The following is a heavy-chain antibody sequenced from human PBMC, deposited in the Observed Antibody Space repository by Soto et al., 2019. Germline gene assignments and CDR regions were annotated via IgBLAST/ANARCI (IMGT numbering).Heavy chain of an antibody. J-gene: IGHJ4*02. CDR2: ITGDTNRI. Sequence: EVQLVESGGGLVQPGGSLRLSCAASGFRFSIYSMNWVRQAPGKGLEWSAYITGDTNRIKYADSVKGRFTISRDNAKNSVYLQMNSLSDEATAVYYCARSVEGHFDYWGQGTVVTVSS. D-gene: IGHD6-19*01. CDR3: ARSVEGHFDY. CDR1: GFRFSIYS. V-gene: IGHV3-48*02.